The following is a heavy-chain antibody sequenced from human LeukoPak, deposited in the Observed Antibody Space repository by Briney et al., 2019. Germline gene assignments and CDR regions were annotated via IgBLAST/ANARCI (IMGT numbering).Heavy chain of an antibody. CDR3: ARHVISSAAVAGLFDY. V-gene: IGHV4-59*08. CDR1: GGSISSYY. CDR2: IYYSGST. Sequence: KPSETLSLTCTVSGGSISSYYWSWIRQPPGKGLEWIGYIYYSGSTNYNPSLKSRVTISVDTSKNQFSLKLSSVTAADTAVYYCARHVISSAAVAGLFDYWGQGTLVTVSS. J-gene: IGHJ4*02. D-gene: IGHD6-19*01.